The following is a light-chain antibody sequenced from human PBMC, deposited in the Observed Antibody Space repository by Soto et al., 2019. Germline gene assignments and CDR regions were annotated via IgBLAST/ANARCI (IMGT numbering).Light chain of an antibody. CDR1: QAVSRY. J-gene: IGKJ3*01. CDR3: LQLNSYVFV. Sequence: DIQLTQSPSFLSASVGDSVTITCRASQAVSRYLAWYQQKPGKAPNLLIYAASTLRSGVPSRLSGIGSETEFTLTISSLKADDFATYYCLQLNSYVFVFGPGTKVDSK. CDR2: AAS. V-gene: IGKV1-9*01.